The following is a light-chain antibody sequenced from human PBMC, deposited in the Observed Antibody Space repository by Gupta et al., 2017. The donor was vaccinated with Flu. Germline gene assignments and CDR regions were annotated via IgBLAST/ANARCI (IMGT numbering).Light chain of an antibody. CDR1: ALPKQY. Sequence: SYELTQPPSVSVSPGQTARITCSGDALPKQYAYWYQQKPGQAPVLAIYKDSERPSGIPERFSGSSSGTTVTLTISGVQAEDEADYYCQSADSSGTPWVFGGGTKLTVL. J-gene: IGLJ3*02. V-gene: IGLV3-25*02. CDR2: KDS. CDR3: QSADSSGTPWV.